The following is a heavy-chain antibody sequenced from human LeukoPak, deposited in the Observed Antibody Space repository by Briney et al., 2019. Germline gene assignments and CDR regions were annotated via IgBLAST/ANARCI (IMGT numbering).Heavy chain of an antibody. Sequence: ASVKVSCKASGYTFTSYGISWVRQVPGQGLEWMGWISAYNGNTNYAQKLQGRVTMTTDTSTSTAYMELRSLRSDDTAVYYCARDRVTTYGGYYYYYGMDVWGQGTTVTVSS. CDR1: GYTFTSYG. CDR3: ARDRVTTYGGYYYYYGMDV. J-gene: IGHJ6*02. V-gene: IGHV1-18*01. D-gene: IGHD4-17*01. CDR2: ISAYNGNT.